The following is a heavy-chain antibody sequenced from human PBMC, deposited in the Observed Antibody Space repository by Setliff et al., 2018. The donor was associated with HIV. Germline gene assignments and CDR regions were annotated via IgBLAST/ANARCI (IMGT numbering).Heavy chain of an antibody. CDR2: IYYSGST. CDR3: ATDLYGSGIY. J-gene: IGHJ4*02. D-gene: IGHD3-10*01. V-gene: IGHV4-39*02. CDR1: GGSISSSSYY. Sequence: PSETLSLTCTVSGGSISSSSYYWGWIRQPPGKGLEWIGSIYYSGSTYYNPSLKSRVTISVDTSKNQFSLKLSSVTAADTAVYYCATDLYGSGIYWGQGTLVTVSS.